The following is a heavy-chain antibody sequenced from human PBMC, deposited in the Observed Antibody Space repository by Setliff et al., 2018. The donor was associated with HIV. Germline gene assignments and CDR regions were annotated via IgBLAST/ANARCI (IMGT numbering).Heavy chain of an antibody. CDR1: GYTLTELS. CDR3: ATIRAYYYDSSGQEYFQH. CDR2: FDPEDGET. D-gene: IGHD3-22*01. J-gene: IGHJ1*01. Sequence: ASVKVSCKVSGYTLTELSMHWVRQAPGNGLEWLGGFDPEDGETVYAQKFQGRVTMTEDTSTDTAYMELSSLTSEYTAMYYCATIRAYYYDSSGQEYFQHWGHGSLVTVSS. V-gene: IGHV1-24*01.